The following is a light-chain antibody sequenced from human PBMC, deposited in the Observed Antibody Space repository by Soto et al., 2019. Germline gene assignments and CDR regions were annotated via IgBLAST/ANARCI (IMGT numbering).Light chain of an antibody. Sequence: QTVVTQEPSLTVSPGGTVTLTCGSSTGAVTSGHYPYWFQQKPGQAPRTLIHDTSNKHSWTPARFSGSLLGGKAALTLSGAQPEDEGEYYCVLCHSGPRGVFGGGTQLTVL. CDR1: TGAVTSGHY. J-gene: IGLJ7*01. CDR3: VLCHSGPRGV. CDR2: DTS. V-gene: IGLV7-46*01.